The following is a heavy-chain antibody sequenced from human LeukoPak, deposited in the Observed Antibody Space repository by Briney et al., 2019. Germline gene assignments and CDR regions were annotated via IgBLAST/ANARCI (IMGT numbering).Heavy chain of an antibody. CDR3: ARDQEGFDY. V-gene: IGHV1-46*01. CDR2: INPSGGDT. Sequence: ASVKVSCKASGYTFTSYYMHWVRQAPGQGLEWMGKINPSGGDTSYAQKFQGRVTMTRDTSTSTVYMELSSLRSEDAAVYYCARDQEGFDYWGQGTVVTVSS. CDR1: GYTFTSYY. J-gene: IGHJ4*02.